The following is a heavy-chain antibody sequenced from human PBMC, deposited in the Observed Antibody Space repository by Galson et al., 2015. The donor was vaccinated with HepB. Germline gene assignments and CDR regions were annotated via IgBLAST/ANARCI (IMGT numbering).Heavy chain of an antibody. J-gene: IGHJ6*03. CDR3: AKNWNLYYYYYYMDV. CDR1: GFTFSSYG. CDR2: ISYDGSNK. D-gene: IGHD1-1*01. V-gene: IGHV3-30*18. Sequence: SLRLSCAASGFTFSSYGMHWVRQAPGKGLEWVAVISYDGSNKYYADSVKGRFTISRDNSKNTLYLQMNSLRAEDTAVYYCAKNWNLYYYYYYMDVWGKGTTVTVSS.